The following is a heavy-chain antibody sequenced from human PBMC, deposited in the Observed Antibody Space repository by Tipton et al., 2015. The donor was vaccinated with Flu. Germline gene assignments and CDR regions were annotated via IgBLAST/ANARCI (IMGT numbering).Heavy chain of an antibody. CDR2: IYPGDSDT. J-gene: IGHJ3*02. CDR1: GYSFTSYW. D-gene: IGHD5-18*01. Sequence: VQLVQSGAEVKKPGESLKISCKGSGYSFTSYWIGWVRQMPGKGLEWMGIIYPGDSDTRYSPSFQGQVTISADKSISTAYLPWSSLKAWDTAMYDCVGSNTDGSDAFDIWGQGTMVTVSS. V-gene: IGHV5-51*01. CDR3: VGSNTDGSDAFDI.